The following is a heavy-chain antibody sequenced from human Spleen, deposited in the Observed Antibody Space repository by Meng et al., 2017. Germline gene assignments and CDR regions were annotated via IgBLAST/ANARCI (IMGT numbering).Heavy chain of an antibody. J-gene: IGHJ3*02. CDR3: TRDGGYGSGTYYDSFDAFDI. CDR2: IRSKAYGGTT. Sequence: GESLKISCTASGFTFGDYAMSWFRQAPGKGLEWVGFIRSKAYGGTTEYAASVKGRFTISRDDSKSIAYLQMNSLKTEDAAVYYCTRDGGYGSGTYYDSFDAFDIWGQGTMVTVSS. D-gene: IGHD3-10*01. CDR1: GFTFGDYA. V-gene: IGHV3-49*03.